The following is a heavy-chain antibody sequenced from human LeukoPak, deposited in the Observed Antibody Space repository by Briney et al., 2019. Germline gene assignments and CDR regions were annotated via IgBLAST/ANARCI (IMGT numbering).Heavy chain of an antibody. D-gene: IGHD6-13*01. Sequence: ASVKVSCKASGYTFTGYYMHWVRQAPGQGLGWMGWINPNSGGTNYAQKFQGRVTMTRDTSISTAYMELSRLRSDDTAVYYCARLISAAGTAAFDIWGQGTMVTVSS. CDR3: ARLISAAGTAAFDI. J-gene: IGHJ3*02. CDR1: GYTFTGYY. CDR2: INPNSGGT. V-gene: IGHV1-2*02.